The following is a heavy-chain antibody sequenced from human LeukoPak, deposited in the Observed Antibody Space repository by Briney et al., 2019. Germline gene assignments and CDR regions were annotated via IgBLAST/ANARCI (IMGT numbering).Heavy chain of an antibody. CDR1: GVTFITYG. D-gene: IGHD3-3*01. CDR2: ISGSGGST. J-gene: IGHJ4*02. Sequence: PGGSLRLSCAVSGVTFITYGMSWVRQAPGKGLEWVSGISGSGGSTYYADSVKGRFTISRDNSKNTLYLQMNSLRADDTAVYYCAKDHWSGAPLYYFDYWGQGTLVTVSS. CDR3: AKDHWSGAPLYYFDY. V-gene: IGHV3-23*01.